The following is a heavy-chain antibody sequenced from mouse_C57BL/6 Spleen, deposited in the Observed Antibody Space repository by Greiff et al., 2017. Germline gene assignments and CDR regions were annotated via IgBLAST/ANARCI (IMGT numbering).Heavy chain of an antibody. CDR1: GYTFTSYW. CDR2: IDPSDSYT. D-gene: IGHD1-1*01. CDR3: ARSTVVARYYFNY. V-gene: IGHV1-50*01. Sequence: QVQLQQPGAELVKPGASVKLSCKASGYTFTSYWMQWVKQRPGQGLEWIGEIDPSDSYTNYKQKFKGKATLSVDTTSSTAYMQLSSLTSEDSAVYYCARSTVVARYYFNYWGQGTTLTVSS. J-gene: IGHJ2*01.